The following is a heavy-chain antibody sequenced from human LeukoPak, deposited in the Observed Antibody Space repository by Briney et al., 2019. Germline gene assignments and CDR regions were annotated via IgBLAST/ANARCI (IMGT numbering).Heavy chain of an antibody. J-gene: IGHJ4*02. CDR1: GFTFSSYW. V-gene: IGHV3-7*01. CDR2: IKQDGSEK. D-gene: IGHD6-19*01. Sequence: GGSLRLSCAASGFTFSSYWMSWVRQAPGKGLEWVANIKQDGSEKYYVDSVKGRFTISRDNAKNSLYLQMNSLRAEDTAVYYCASSLRWDYSSGWYFDSTEDYFDYWGQGTLVTVSS. CDR3: ASSLRWDYSSGWYFDSTEDYFDY.